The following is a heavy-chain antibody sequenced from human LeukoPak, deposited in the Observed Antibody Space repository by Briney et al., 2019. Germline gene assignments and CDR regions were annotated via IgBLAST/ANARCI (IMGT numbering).Heavy chain of an antibody. CDR3: ARPLSARGVYIY. CDR1: GYIFTSYW. Sequence: RGASLQISCQGSGYIFTSYWNGWGRQLPGKGLEWMGIIYPSDSDTRYSPSFQGQVTISADKSISTAYLQWSSLKASDTAMYYCARPLSARGVYIYWGQGTLVTVSS. D-gene: IGHD2-8*01. CDR2: IYPSDSDT. V-gene: IGHV5-51*01. J-gene: IGHJ4*02.